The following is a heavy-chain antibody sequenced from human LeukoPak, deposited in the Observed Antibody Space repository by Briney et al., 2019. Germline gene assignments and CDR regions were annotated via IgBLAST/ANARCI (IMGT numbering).Heavy chain of an antibody. V-gene: IGHV1-2*02. CDR3: ARANSYGSGSLVN. CDR1: GYTFTGYY. D-gene: IGHD3-10*01. CDR2: INPNSGGT. Sequence: ASVKVSCKASGYTFTGYYMHWVRQAPGQGLEWMGWINPNSGGTNYAQKFQGRVTMTRDTSISTAYMELSRLRSDDTAAYYCARANSYGSGSLVNWGQGTLVTVSS. J-gene: IGHJ4*02.